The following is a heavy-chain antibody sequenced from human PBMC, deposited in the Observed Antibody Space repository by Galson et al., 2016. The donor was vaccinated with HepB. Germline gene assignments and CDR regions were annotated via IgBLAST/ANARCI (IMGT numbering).Heavy chain of an antibody. CDR2: MNPNSGDT. J-gene: IGHJ5*02. D-gene: IGHD4-23*01. CDR1: GYTFTSYD. V-gene: IGHV1-8*01. CDR3: ARDYGGNSGWFDP. Sequence: SVKVSCKASGYTFTSYDLNWVRQATGQGLEWLGWMNPNSGDTGYAQKFQGRVTLTRSTSLRTAYMELRSLTSEDTAVYYGARDYGGNSGWFDPWGQGTLVTVSS.